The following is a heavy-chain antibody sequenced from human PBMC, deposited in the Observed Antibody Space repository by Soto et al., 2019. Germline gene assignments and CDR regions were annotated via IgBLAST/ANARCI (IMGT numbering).Heavy chain of an antibody. D-gene: IGHD2-15*01. J-gene: IGHJ6*03. Sequence: ASVKVSCKASGYTFTSYGISWVRQAPGQGLEWMGWISAYNGNTNYAQKLQGRVTMTTDTSTSTAYMELRSLRSDDTAVYYCAREGTLGGSPLSYYMGVWGKGTTVTVSS. CDR1: GYTFTSYG. CDR2: ISAYNGNT. V-gene: IGHV1-18*01. CDR3: AREGTLGGSPLSYYMGV.